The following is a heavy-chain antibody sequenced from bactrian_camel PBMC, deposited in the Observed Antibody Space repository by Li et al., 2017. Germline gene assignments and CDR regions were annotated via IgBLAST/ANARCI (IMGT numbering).Heavy chain of an antibody. CDR2: IEDDGRT. J-gene: IGHJ6*01. Sequence: VQLVESGGGSVQAGGSVRLSCAASGDIDMVLCMGWFRQAPGTEREGVAAIEDDGRTNYADSAKGRFTISQDKVKNTLYLQMNGLKPEDTARYYCAATEAYGGSWQERLGDLGFWGQGTQVTVS. CDR3: AATEAYGGSWQERLGDLGF. CDR1: GDIDMVLC. D-gene: IGHD6*01. V-gene: IGHV3S53*01.